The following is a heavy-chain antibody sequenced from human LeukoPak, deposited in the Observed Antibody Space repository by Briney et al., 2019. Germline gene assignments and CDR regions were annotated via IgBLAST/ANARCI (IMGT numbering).Heavy chain of an antibody. D-gene: IGHD3-10*01. V-gene: IGHV1-18*01. CDR1: GYTFNNYG. CDR3: ARSIRPSGSDYPKPNYGMDV. Sequence: ASVKVSCKASGYTFNNYGINWVRRAPGQGLEWMGWISAYNGNTNYTQNLQGRVTMTTDTSTSTAYMELRSLRSDDAAVYYCARSIRPSGSDYPKPNYGMDVWGQGTTVTVS. J-gene: IGHJ6*02. CDR2: ISAYNGNT.